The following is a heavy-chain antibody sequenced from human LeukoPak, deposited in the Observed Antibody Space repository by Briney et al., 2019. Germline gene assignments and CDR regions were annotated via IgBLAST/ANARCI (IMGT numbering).Heavy chain of an antibody. Sequence: GESLRLSCAASGFSFSGSWMHWVRQAPAKGLVWVSRINSDGSTTTYADSVQGRFTISRDNAKNTLYLQMNSLRAEDTAVYYCIRGLGGGSDYWGLGTLVTVTS. J-gene: IGHJ4*02. CDR2: INSDGSTT. CDR1: GFSFSGSW. CDR3: IRGLGGGSDY. D-gene: IGHD4-23*01. V-gene: IGHV3-74*03.